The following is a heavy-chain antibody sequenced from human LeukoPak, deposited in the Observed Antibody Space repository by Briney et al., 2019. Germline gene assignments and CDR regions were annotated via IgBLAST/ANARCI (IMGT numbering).Heavy chain of an antibody. Sequence: PGGSLRLSCAASGFTFSSYSMTWVRQAPGKGLEWVSSFTSGSRSIYYADSVKGRFTISRDNAKKSLYLQMNSLRAEDTALYYCARGLGTAGAYWGQGTLVTVSS. CDR3: ARGLGTAGAY. D-gene: IGHD1/OR15-1a*01. CDR1: GFTFSSYS. J-gene: IGHJ4*02. CDR2: FTSGSRSI. V-gene: IGHV3-21*01.